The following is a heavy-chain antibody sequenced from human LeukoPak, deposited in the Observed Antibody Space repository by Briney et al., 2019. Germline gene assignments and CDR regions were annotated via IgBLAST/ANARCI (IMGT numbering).Heavy chain of an antibody. D-gene: IGHD6-19*01. Sequence: GASVKVSCKASGGTFSSYAISWVRQAPGQGLEWMGGIIPIFGTANYAQKFRGRVTITADESTSTAYMELSSLRSEDTAVYYCARALYSSGWYWYSDLWGRGTLVTVSS. CDR2: IIPIFGTA. J-gene: IGHJ2*01. V-gene: IGHV1-69*13. CDR1: GGTFSSYA. CDR3: ARALYSSGWYWYSDL.